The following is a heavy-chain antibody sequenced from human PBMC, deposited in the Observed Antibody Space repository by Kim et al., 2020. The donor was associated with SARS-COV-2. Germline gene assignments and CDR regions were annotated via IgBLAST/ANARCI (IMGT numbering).Heavy chain of an antibody. J-gene: IGHJ4*02. V-gene: IGHV6-1*01. CDR3: ARDKSMTAAGTFDY. D-gene: IGHD6-13*01. Sequence: AVSVKSRITINPDTSKNQFSLQLNSVTPEDTAVYYCARDKSMTAAGTFDYWGQGTLVTVSS.